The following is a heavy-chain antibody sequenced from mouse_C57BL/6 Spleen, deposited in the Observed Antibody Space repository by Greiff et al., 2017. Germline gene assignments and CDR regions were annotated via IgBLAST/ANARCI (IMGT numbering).Heavy chain of an antibody. CDR2: INPGSGGT. CDR1: GYAFTNYL. CDR3: ARSRGSSPSFDY. D-gene: IGHD1-1*01. V-gene: IGHV1-54*01. J-gene: IGHJ2*01. Sequence: QVQLQQSGAELVRPGTSVKVSCKASGYAFTNYLIEWVKQRPGQGLEWIGVINPGSGGTNYNEKFKGTATPTADKSSSTAYMQLSSLTSEDSAVYFCARSRGSSPSFDYWGQGTTLTVSS.